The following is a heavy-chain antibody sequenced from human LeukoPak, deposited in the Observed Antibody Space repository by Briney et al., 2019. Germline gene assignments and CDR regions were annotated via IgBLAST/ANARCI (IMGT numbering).Heavy chain of an antibody. CDR1: GGPISSYY. D-gene: IGHD1-26*01. CDR2: IYTSGST. Sequence: KPSETLSLTCTVSGGPISSYYWSWIRQPAGKGLEWIGRIYTSGSTNYNPSLKSRVTMSVDTSKNQFSLKLSSVTAADTAVYYCARDRPVGAIDAFDIWGQGTMVTVSS. J-gene: IGHJ3*02. CDR3: ARDRPVGAIDAFDI. V-gene: IGHV4-4*07.